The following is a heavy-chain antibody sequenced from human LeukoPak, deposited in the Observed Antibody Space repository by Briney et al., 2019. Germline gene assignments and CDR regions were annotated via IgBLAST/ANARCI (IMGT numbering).Heavy chain of an antibody. D-gene: IGHD3-3*01. CDR2: INHSGSA. Sequence: PSETLSLTCAVDGGSLSGSYWSWVRQPPGKGRGWMGEINHSGSANYNPSLKSRVTLSIDKSKNQFSLNLNSVTAADTAVYYCARARRDSGYYKVDYWGQGTLVTVSS. CDR3: ARARRDSGYYKVDY. CDR1: GGSLSGSY. V-gene: IGHV4-34*01. J-gene: IGHJ4*02.